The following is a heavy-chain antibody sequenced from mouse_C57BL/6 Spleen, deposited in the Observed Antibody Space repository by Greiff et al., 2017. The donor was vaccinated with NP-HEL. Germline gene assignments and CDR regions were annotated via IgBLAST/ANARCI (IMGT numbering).Heavy chain of an antibody. J-gene: IGHJ4*01. CDR3: ARSRAYAMDY. V-gene: IGHV1-55*01. Sequence: QVQLQQPGAELVKPGASVKMSCKASGYTFTSYWITWVKQRPGQGLEWIGDIYPGSGSTKYNEKFQSKATLTVDTSSSTAYMQLSSLTSEDSAVYYCARSRAYAMDYWGQGTSVTVSS. CDR2: IYPGSGST. CDR1: GYTFTSYW.